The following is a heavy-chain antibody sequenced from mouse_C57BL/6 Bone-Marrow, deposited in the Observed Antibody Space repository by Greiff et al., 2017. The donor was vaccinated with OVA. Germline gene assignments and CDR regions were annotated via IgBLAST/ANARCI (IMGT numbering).Heavy chain of an antibody. D-gene: IGHD3-3*01. V-gene: IGHV1-81*01. CDR1: GYTFTSYG. CDR2: IYPRSGNT. J-gene: IGHJ3*01. CDR3: ERGGRFAY. Sequence: VQLQQSGAELARPGASVKLSCKASGYTFTSYGISWVKQRTGQGLEWIGEIYPRSGNTYYNEKFKGKATLTADKSSSTAYMELRSLTSEDSAVYFCERGGRFAYWGQGTLVTVSA.